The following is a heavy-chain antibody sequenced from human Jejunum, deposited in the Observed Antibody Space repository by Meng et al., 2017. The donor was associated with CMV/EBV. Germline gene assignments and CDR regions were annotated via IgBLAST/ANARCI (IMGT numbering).Heavy chain of an antibody. D-gene: IGHD3-3*01. Sequence: QWVRQAPGKRLEWVPIISYDGTNKFYADSVKGRFSISRDNCKNTLFLEMHSLRADDTAVYYCTRGAGRYNFWSGSSDYYGMDVWGQGTTVTVSS. CDR2: ISYDGTNK. V-gene: IGHV3-33*01. CDR3: TRGAGRYNFWSGSSDYYGMDV. J-gene: IGHJ6*02.